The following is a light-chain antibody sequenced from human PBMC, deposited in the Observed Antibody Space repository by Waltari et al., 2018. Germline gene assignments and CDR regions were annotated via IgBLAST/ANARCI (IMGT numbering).Light chain of an antibody. CDR3: AAWDDSLLGQVI. J-gene: IGLJ2*01. CDR1: SSNIGSHY. Sequence: QSVLTQPPSASGTPGQRVTISCSGSSSNIGSHYVDWYQQLPGTAPKLLIYKNNQRPSGVPDRFSGSKSGTSASLAISGLRSEDEADYYCAAWDDSLLGQVIFGGGTKLTVL. V-gene: IGLV1-47*01. CDR2: KNN.